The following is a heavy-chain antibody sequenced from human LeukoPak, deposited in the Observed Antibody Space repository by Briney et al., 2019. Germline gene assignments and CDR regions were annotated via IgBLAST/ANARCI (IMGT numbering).Heavy chain of an antibody. Sequence: PTETLSLTCAVYGGSFSDYYWSWIRQPPGKGLEWIGEINHSGGTNYNPSLKSRVTISLDTSKNQFSLNLISLTAADTAVYYCARSSVAAADFDNWGQGTLVTVS. CDR1: GGSFSDYY. J-gene: IGHJ4*02. V-gene: IGHV4-34*01. CDR3: ARSSVAAADFDN. CDR2: INHSGGT. D-gene: IGHD6-13*01.